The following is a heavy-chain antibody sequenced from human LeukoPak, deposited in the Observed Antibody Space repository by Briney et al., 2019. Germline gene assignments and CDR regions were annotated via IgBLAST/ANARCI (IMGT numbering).Heavy chain of an antibody. V-gene: IGHV3-23*01. CDR3: AKGSGTAEDY. CDR2: ISGSGGST. CDR1: GFTFSSYG. D-gene: IGHD6-25*01. J-gene: IGHJ4*02. Sequence: PGGSLRLSCAASGFTFSSYGMSWVRQAPGKGLEWVSVISGSGGSTYYADSVKGRFTISRDNSKNTLYLQMNSLRADDTAVYYCAKGSGTAEDYWGQGTLVTVSS.